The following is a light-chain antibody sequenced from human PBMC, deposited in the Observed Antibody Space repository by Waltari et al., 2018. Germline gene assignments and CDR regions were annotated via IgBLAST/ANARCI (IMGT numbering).Light chain of an antibody. CDR3: ISYTSSTSVV. CDR2: DVN. CDR1: SSDVGGYNF. J-gene: IGLJ2*01. Sequence: QSALTQPASVSGSPGQSITISCTGTSSDVGGYNFVSWYQHHPGKAPKLLIYDVNNRPSGVSDRFSGSNSGNTASLIISGLQAEDEADYYCISYTSSTSVVFGGGTQLTVL. V-gene: IGLV2-14*03.